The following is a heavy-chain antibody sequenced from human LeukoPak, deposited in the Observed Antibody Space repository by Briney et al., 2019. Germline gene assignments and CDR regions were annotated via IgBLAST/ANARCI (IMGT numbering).Heavy chain of an antibody. CDR2: IKSKTDGGTT. CDR1: GFTFSSYA. Sequence: GGSLRLSCAAPGFTFSSYAIHWVRQAPGKGLEWVGRIKSKTDGGTTDYAAPVKGRFTISRDDSKNTLYLQMNSLKTEDTAVYYCTTDETVTTSGSWGQGTLVTVSS. J-gene: IGHJ5*02. V-gene: IGHV3-15*01. CDR3: TTDETVTTSGS. D-gene: IGHD4-17*01.